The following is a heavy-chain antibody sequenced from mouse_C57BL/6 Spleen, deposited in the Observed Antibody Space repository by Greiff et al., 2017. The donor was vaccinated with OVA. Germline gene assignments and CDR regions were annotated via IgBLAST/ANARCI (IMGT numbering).Heavy chain of an antibody. D-gene: IGHD2-14*01. CDR2: INPGSGGT. Sequence: QVQLQQSGAELVRPGTSVKVSCKASGYAFTNYLIEWVKQRPGQGLEWIGVINPGSGGTNYNEKFKGKATLTADKSSSTAYMQLSSLTSEDSAVDFCARRGTRGYFDYWGQGTTLTVSS. V-gene: IGHV1-54*01. CDR3: ARRGTRGYFDY. CDR1: GYAFTNYL. J-gene: IGHJ2*01.